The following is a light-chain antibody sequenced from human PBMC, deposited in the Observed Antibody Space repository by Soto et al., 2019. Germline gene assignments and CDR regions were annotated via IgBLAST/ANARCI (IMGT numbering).Light chain of an antibody. CDR1: QSVSSSY. CDR3: QQYGNSPYT. CDR2: SAS. V-gene: IGKV3-20*01. Sequence: EIVLTQSPGTLSLSPGERATLSCRASQSVSSSYLAWYQQKPGQTPRLLIYSASSRATGIPDRFSGSGSGTDFTLTISRLEPEDFAVYYCQQYGNSPYTFGQGTKV. J-gene: IGKJ2*01.